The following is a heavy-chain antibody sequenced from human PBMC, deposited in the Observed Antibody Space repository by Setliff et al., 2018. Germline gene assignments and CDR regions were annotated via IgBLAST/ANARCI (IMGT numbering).Heavy chain of an antibody. J-gene: IGHJ4*02. CDR2: IWDDGVKK. CDR3: ATYERSSSFEY. D-gene: IGHD6-6*01. Sequence: HPGGSLRLSCAASGFTFSTYRMHWVRQAPGKGLEWVAVIWDDGVKKYHADSVKGRFTISRDNSKNTLYLQMNSLRPEDTAVYYCATYERSSSFEYWGQGSLVTVSS. CDR1: GFTFSTYR. V-gene: IGHV3-33*08.